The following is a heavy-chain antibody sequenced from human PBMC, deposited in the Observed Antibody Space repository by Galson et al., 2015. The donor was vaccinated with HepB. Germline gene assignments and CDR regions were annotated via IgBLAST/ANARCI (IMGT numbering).Heavy chain of an antibody. Sequence: SVKVSCKASGYDFDKYGLSWVRQAPGQGLEWMGWVSGYAGSANYSPKFQGRVTMTTQTSTGTAYLEVRSLRSDDTAVYYCARDSRLELQLNNYYSYGMDVWGQGTAVIVS. CDR3: ARDSRLELQLNNYYSYGMDV. CDR2: VSGYAGSA. V-gene: IGHV1-18*01. J-gene: IGHJ6*02. D-gene: IGHD1-7*01. CDR1: GYDFDKYG.